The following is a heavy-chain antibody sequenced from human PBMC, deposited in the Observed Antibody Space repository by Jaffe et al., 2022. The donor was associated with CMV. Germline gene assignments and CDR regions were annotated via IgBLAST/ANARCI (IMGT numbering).Heavy chain of an antibody. V-gene: IGHV4-39*01. J-gene: IGHJ4*02. Sequence: QLQLQESGPGLVKPSETLSLTCTVSGGSISSSSYYWGWIRQPPGKGLEWIGSIYYSGSTYYNPSLKSRVTISVDTSKNQFSLKLSSVTAADTAVYYCASPGYYYDFWSGYSYFDYWGQGTLVTVSS. CDR1: GGSISSSSYY. CDR2: IYYSGST. CDR3: ASPGYYYDFWSGYSYFDY. D-gene: IGHD3-3*01.